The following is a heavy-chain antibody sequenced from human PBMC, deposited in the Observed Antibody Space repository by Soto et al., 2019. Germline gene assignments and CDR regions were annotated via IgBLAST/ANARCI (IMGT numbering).Heavy chain of an antibody. J-gene: IGHJ4*02. Sequence: EVQLVESGGALVQPGGSLRLSCAASGFTFSSYWMHWVRQAPGKGLVWVSRINSDGSSTSYADSVKGRFTISRDNAKNTLYLQMNSLRAADTAVYYCVRTSLVVAAATRQDYWGQGTLVTVSS. D-gene: IGHD2-15*01. CDR1: GFTFSSYW. V-gene: IGHV3-74*01. CDR3: VRTSLVVAAATRQDY. CDR2: INSDGSST.